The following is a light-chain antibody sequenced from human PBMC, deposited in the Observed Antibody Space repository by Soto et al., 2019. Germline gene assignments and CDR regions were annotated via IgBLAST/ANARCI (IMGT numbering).Light chain of an antibody. J-gene: IGKJ2*01. CDR1: QSVLHSSNNKNY. CDR3: QQYYSSPIT. Sequence: DIVMTQSPDSLAVPLGERAAINCKSSQSVLHSSNNKNYLVWYQQKPGQPPKMLIYWASTRESGVPDRFSGSGSGTDFTLTISSLQAEDVAVYYCQQYYSSPITFGQGTKLEIK. V-gene: IGKV4-1*01. CDR2: WAS.